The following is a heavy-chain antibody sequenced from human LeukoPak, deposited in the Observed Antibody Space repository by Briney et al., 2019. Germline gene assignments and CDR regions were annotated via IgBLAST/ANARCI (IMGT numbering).Heavy chain of an antibody. D-gene: IGHD1-1*01. CDR3: ARAPLDPDAFDI. J-gene: IGHJ3*02. CDR2: ISSSSSYI. V-gene: IGHV3-21*01. CDR1: GFTFSSYS. Sequence: GGSLRLSCAASGFTFSSYSMNWVRQAPGKGLEWVSSISSSSSYIYYADSVKGRFTISRDNAKNSLYLQMNSLRAEDTAVYYCARAPLDPDAFDIWGQGTMVTVSS.